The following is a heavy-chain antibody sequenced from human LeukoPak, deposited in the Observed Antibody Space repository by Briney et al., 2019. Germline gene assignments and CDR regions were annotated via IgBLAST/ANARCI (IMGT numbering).Heavy chain of an antibody. Sequence: PGGSLRLFCAASGFTFSGYGMHWVRQAPGKGLEWVAFIRDDGSNKYYADSVKGRFTISRDKSKNTLYLQINSLRTEDTAVYYCAKAPNGGHSIGLDYWGQGTLVTVSS. D-gene: IGHD4-23*01. J-gene: IGHJ4*02. V-gene: IGHV3-30*02. CDR1: GFTFSGYG. CDR2: IRDDGSNK. CDR3: AKAPNGGHSIGLDY.